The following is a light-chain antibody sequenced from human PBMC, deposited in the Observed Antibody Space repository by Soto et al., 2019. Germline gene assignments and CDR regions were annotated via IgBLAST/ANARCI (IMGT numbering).Light chain of an antibody. J-gene: IGKJ2*01. CDR2: DPS. CDR1: ESVTNW. Sequence: DIQMTQSPSTLSASVGDRVTITCRASESVTNWLAWYQQKPGKAPNLLIYDPSRLQSSIPSRFSGSGSGTEFTLILSSLQPDDFATYYCQQYTTYPYTFGQGNKREIK. V-gene: IGKV1-5*01. CDR3: QQYTTYPYT.